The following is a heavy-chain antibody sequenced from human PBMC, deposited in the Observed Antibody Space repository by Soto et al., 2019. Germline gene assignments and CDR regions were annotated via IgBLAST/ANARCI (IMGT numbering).Heavy chain of an antibody. V-gene: IGHV3-23*01. CDR2: ISDNGIKT. CDR1: GSTFSDYA. D-gene: IGHD6-19*01. J-gene: IGHJ5*02. CDR3: ASRRGSSGWYRWFDP. Sequence: EVQLLESGGGLVQPGGSLRLSCAGSGSTFSDYAMNWVRQAPGKGLEWVSVISDNGIKTYYADSVKGRFTISRENSKNTLYLQMNSLRAEDTAVYYCASRRGSSGWYRWFDPWGQGTLVTVSS.